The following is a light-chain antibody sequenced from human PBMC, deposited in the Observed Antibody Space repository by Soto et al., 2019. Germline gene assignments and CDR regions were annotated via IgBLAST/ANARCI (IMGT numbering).Light chain of an antibody. J-gene: IGKJ4*01. CDR1: QSVSSSY. V-gene: IGKV3D-7*01. CDR2: GAS. CDR3: QQDYNLPLT. Sequence: PGERVTLSCRASQSVSSSYLTWYQQKPGQAPRLLIYGASTRATSIPVRFSGSGSGTDFTLTISSLQPEDFAVYYCQQDYNLPLTFGGGTKVEIK.